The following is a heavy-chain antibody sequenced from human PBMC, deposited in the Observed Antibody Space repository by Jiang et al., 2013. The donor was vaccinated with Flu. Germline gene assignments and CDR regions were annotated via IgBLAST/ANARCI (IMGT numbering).Heavy chain of an antibody. V-gene: IGHV3-21*01. CDR2: ISATGTYM. CDR3: VSLGTDSTGYYSPVDS. Sequence: VQLVESGGGLVKPGGSLRLSCAASGFTFSYFSMNWVRQAPGKGLEWVSSISATGTYMYYADSVKGRFTISRDNAKDSLYLQMNSLRAEDTALYYCVSLGTDSTGYYSPVDSWGQGTLVTVSS. J-gene: IGHJ4*02. CDR1: GFTFSYFS. D-gene: IGHD3-22*01.